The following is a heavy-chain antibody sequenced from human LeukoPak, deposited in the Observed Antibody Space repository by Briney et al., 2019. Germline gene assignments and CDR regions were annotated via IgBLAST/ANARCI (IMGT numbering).Heavy chain of an antibody. Sequence: ASVKLSCKASGYTFTDYYMHWVRRSPGQGFGWMGWINPNDGDTNYAQKFQASVTMTRDTSIGTAHMEVSRLRSDDTVVYYCARANFLYCSSSTCLFDYWGQGTLVTVSS. CDR1: GYTFTDYY. D-gene: IGHD2-2*01. J-gene: IGHJ4*02. CDR3: ARANFLYCSSSTCLFDY. V-gene: IGHV1-2*02. CDR2: INPNDGDT.